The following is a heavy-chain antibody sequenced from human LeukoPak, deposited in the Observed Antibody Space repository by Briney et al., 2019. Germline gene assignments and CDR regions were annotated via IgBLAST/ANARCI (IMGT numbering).Heavy chain of an antibody. Sequence: SETLSLTCAVYGGPFSGYYWSWIRKPPGKGLEWIGEINHSGSTNYNPSLKSRVTISVDTSKNQFSLKLSSVTAADTAVYYCARGPRYGSGSYWFDPWGQGTLVTVSS. V-gene: IGHV4-34*01. CDR3: ARGPRYGSGSYWFDP. D-gene: IGHD3-10*01. CDR1: GGPFSGYY. J-gene: IGHJ5*02. CDR2: INHSGST.